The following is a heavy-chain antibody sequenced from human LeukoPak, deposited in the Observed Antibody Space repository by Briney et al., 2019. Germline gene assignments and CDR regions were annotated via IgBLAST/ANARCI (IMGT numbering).Heavy chain of an antibody. J-gene: IGHJ5*02. Sequence: SETLSLTCTVSGGSISNSSYYWGWIRQPPGKGLEWIGSIYYSGSTYYNPSLKSRVTISVDTSKNKLSLKLSSVTAADTAVYHCARQDVHNWFDPWGQGTLVTVSS. CDR2: IYYSGST. CDR3: ARQDVHNWFDP. V-gene: IGHV4-39*01. CDR1: GGSISNSSYY.